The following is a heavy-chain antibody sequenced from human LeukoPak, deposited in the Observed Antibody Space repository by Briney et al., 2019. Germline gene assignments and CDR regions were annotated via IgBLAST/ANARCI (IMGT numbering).Heavy chain of an antibody. CDR1: GFTFSDYW. V-gene: IGHV3-7*01. Sequence: GGSLRLSCAASGFTFSDYWIDWVRQAPGKGQEWVANIKQDGTETNHLGSVKGRFTISRDNAKNSLYLQMNNLRPEDTAVYYCARNRGRQQFDWWGQGTLVTVSS. CDR2: IKQDGTET. J-gene: IGHJ4*02. CDR3: ARNRGRQQFDW. D-gene: IGHD1/OR15-1a*01.